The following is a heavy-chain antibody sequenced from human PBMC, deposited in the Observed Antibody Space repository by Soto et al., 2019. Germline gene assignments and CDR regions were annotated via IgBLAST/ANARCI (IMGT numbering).Heavy chain of an antibody. D-gene: IGHD1-26*01. CDR3: ARGVGAYYVDY. Sequence: QVQLVQSGAEVKKPGSSVKVSCKASGGTFSTYAITWVRQAPGQGLEWLGGIIPIFGTTDYARKFQGRVTITAAESTSTVFSELSSLTSEDTAVYYCARGVGAYYVDYWGQGTLVTVSS. J-gene: IGHJ4*02. V-gene: IGHV1-69*01. CDR2: IIPIFGTT. CDR1: GGTFSTYA.